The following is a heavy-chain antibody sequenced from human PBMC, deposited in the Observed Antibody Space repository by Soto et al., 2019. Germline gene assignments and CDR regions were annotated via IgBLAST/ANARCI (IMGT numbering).Heavy chain of an antibody. CDR1: GFTFSSYA. J-gene: IGHJ4*01. V-gene: IGHV3-23*01. D-gene: IGHD6-19*01. Sequence: GGSLRLSCAASGFTFSSYAMSWVRQAPGEGLEWVSAISGSGGSTYYAVSVKGRFIIARVNAMDPLFLQMDSLRGEDTAVYYCAKDPYSSGWYYCDYWGQGTRGTVSS. CDR3: AKDPYSSGWYYCDY. CDR2: ISGSGGST.